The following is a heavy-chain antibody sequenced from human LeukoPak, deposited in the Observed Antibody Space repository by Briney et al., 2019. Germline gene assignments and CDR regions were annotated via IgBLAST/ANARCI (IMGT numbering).Heavy chain of an antibody. D-gene: IGHD2-2*01. V-gene: IGHV4-30-2*01. Sequence: PSETLSLTCAVSGGSISSGGYSWSWIRQPPGKGLEWIGYIYHSGSTYYNPSLKSRVTISVDRSKNQFSLKLSSVTAADTAVYYCARQAVVPAARDDYWGQGTLVTVSS. CDR1: GGSISSGGYS. CDR2: IYHSGST. J-gene: IGHJ4*02. CDR3: ARQAVVPAARDDY.